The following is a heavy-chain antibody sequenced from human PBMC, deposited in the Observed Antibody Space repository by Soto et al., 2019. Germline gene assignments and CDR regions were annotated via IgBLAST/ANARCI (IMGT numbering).Heavy chain of an antibody. J-gene: IGHJ3*01. D-gene: IGHD2-21*02. CDR1: GFTFGNYA. CDR3: AKSLVTPSDAFDL. CDR2: ISDPGTST. V-gene: IGHV3-23*01. Sequence: GGSLRLSCAASGFTFGNYAMNWVRQAPGKGLEWISSISDPGTSTYYANSVKGRFSMSRDDSKNTLFLQMNRLRADDTAVYFCAKSLVTPSDAFDLWGRGTLVTVSS.